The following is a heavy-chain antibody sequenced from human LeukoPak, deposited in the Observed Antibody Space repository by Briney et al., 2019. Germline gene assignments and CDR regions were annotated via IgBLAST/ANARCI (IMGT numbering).Heavy chain of an antibody. J-gene: IGHJ4*02. CDR3: ARGRDLLLWFGGGDYYFDY. CDR2: MNPNSGNT. Sequence: GSVKVSCKASGYTFTSYDINWVRQATGQGLEWMGWMNPNSGNTGYAQKFQGRVTITRNTSISTAYMELSSLRSEDTAVYYCARGRDLLLWFGGGDYYFDYWGQGTLVTVSS. V-gene: IGHV1-8*03. D-gene: IGHD3-10*01. CDR1: GYTFTSYD.